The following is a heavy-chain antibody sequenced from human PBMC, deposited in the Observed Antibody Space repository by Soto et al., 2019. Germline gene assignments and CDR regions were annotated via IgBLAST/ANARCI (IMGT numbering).Heavy chain of an antibody. V-gene: IGHV1-69*13. CDR3: ARERRWLQSPNAFDI. D-gene: IGHD5-12*01. Sequence: GASVKVSCKAFGGTFSSYAICWVRQAPGQGLEWMGGIIPMFDSTNYAQKFQGRVTITADESASTAYMELSSLRSEDTAVYYCARERRWLQSPNAFDIWGQGTMVTVSS. CDR2: IIPMFDST. CDR1: GGTFSSYA. J-gene: IGHJ3*02.